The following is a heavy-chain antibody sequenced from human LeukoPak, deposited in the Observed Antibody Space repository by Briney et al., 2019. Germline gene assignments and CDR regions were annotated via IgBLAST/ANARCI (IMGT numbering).Heavy chain of an antibody. Sequence: SETLSLTCTVSGGSISSYYLSWIRQPPGKGLEWIGYIYYSGSTNYNPSLKSRVTISVDTSKNQFSLNLSSVTAADTAVYYCARQVVGAPFDNWGQGTLVTVSS. J-gene: IGHJ4*02. CDR2: IYYSGST. D-gene: IGHD1-26*01. V-gene: IGHV4-59*08. CDR3: ARQVVGAPFDN. CDR1: GGSISSYY.